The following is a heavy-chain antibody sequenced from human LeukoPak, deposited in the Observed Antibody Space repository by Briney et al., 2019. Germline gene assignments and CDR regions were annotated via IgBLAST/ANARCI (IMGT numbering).Heavy chain of an antibody. CDR3: ARGARYSGSYNY. D-gene: IGHD1-26*01. J-gene: IGHJ4*02. Sequence: PSETLSLTCTVSGGSISSYYWSWIRQPPGKGLEWIGYIYYSGSTNYNPSLKSRVTISVDTSKNQFSLKLRSVTAADTAVYYCARGARYSGSYNYWGQGTLVTVSS. V-gene: IGHV4-59*01. CDR2: IYYSGST. CDR1: GGSISSYY.